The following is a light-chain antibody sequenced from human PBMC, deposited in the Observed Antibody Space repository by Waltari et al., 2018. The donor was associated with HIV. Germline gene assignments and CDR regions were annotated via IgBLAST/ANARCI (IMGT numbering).Light chain of an antibody. CDR2: AAS. J-gene: IGKJ4*01. V-gene: IGKV1-27*01. CDR3: QKYNRAPDT. Sequence: DIQMTQSPSSLSASVGERVTITCRASQDINNYLAWYQQRPGRVPKLLIYAASTLQSGVPSRFSGSASGTDFTLTISSLQPEDAATYFCQKYNRAPDTFGGGTKVEI. CDR1: QDINNY.